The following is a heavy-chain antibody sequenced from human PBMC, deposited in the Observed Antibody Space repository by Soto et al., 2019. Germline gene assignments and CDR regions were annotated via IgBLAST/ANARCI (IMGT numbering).Heavy chain of an antibody. J-gene: IGHJ4*02. CDR1: GFTFSSYG. V-gene: IGHV3-30*18. Sequence: QVQLVESGGGVVQPGRSLRLSCAASGFTFSSYGMHWVRQAPGQGLEWVAFISYDGGYKNYADSLKARFTISRDNSTNTLYMQVKSLRPEDTAVYYCAKDRGFQVVLFFGEYFDYWGQGTLVTVSS. CDR3: AKDRGFQVVLFFGEYFDY. CDR2: ISYDGGYK. D-gene: IGHD6-13*01.